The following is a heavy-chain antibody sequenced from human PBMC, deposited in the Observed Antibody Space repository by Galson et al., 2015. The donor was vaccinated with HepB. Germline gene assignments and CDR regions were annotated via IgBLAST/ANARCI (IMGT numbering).Heavy chain of an antibody. V-gene: IGHV3-15*01. CDR1: GFTFSNAW. J-gene: IGHJ2*01. CDR2: IKSKTDGGTT. CDR3: TTIPQGSSYNWYFDL. Sequence: SLRLSCAASGFTFSNAWMSWVRQAPGKGLEWVGRIKSKTDGGTTDYAAPVKGRFTISRDDSKNTLYLQMNSLKTEDTAVYYCTTIPQGSSYNWYFDLWGRGTLVTVSS. D-gene: IGHD6-13*01.